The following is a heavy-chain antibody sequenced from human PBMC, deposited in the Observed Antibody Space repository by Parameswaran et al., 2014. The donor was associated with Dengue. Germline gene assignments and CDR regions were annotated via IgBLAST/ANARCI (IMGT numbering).Heavy chain of an antibody. CDR3: ARGRRASRWGLGVFDP. Sequence: PGKGLEWIGEINHSGSTNYNPSLKSRVTISVDTSKNQFSLKLSSVTAADTAVYYCARGRRASRWGLGVFDPWGQGTLVTVSS. V-gene: IGHV4-34*01. J-gene: IGHJ5*02. CDR2: INHSGST. D-gene: IGHD3-16*01.